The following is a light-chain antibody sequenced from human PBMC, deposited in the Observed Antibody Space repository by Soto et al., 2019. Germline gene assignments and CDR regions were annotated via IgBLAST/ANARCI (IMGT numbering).Light chain of an antibody. V-gene: IGKV1-27*01. CDR1: QGIYNY. CDR2: AAS. CDR3: QKCNSAPFS. Sequence: DTQMTQSPSSLSASVGDRVTITCRASQGIYNYLAWYQQKPGKVPKILIYAASSLVSGVPSRFSGSGSGTDFTLTISSLQPEDGATYYCQKCNSAPFSFGPGTKVDIK. J-gene: IGKJ3*01.